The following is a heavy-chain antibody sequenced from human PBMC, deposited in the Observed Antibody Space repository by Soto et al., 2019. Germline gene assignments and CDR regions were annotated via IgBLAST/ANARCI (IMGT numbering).Heavy chain of an antibody. CDR2: ISSSSSYI. CDR1: GFTFSSYS. D-gene: IGHD5-12*01. V-gene: IGHV3-21*01. Sequence: GGSLRLSCAASGFTFSSYSMNWVRQAPGKGLEWVSSISSSSSYIYYADSVKGRFTISRDNAKNSLYLQMNSLRAEDTAVYYCASIVATREFDYWGQGTLVTVSS. J-gene: IGHJ4*02. CDR3: ASIVATREFDY.